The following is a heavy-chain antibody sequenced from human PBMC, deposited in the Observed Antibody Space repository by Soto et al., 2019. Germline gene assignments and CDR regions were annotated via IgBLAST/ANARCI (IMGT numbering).Heavy chain of an antibody. CDR3: VRGSSPWRGMDY. CDR1: GFTFTTYC. Sequence: EVQLVESGGGLVQPGGSLRLSCAVSGFTFTTYCMHWVRQAPETGLVWVSRICRDGSGTDYADSVKGRFAISRDDARNSLYLQMNSLRVEDTAIYYCVRGSSPWRGMDYWGQGTLVTVSS. J-gene: IGHJ4*02. CDR2: ICRDGSGT. V-gene: IGHV3-74*01. D-gene: IGHD6-13*01.